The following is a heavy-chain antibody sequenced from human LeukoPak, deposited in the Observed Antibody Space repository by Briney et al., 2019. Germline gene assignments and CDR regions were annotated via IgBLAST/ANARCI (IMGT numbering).Heavy chain of an antibody. J-gene: IGHJ4*02. V-gene: IGHV3-48*01. CDR3: ARDAYYDSSGSLIGY. Sequence: GGSLRLSCAASGFTFSSYSMNWVRQAPGKGLEWVSYISSSSSTIYYADSVKGRFTISRDNAKNSLYLQMNSLRAEDTAVYYCARDAYYDSSGSLIGYWGQGTLVTVSS. CDR2: ISSSSSTI. D-gene: IGHD3-22*01. CDR1: GFTFSSYS.